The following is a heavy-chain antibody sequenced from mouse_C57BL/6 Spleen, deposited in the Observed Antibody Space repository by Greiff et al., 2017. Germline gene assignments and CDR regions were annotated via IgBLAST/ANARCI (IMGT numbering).Heavy chain of an antibody. Sequence: VQLKESGPGMVKPSPSLSLTCTVTGYSITSGYDWHWIRHFPGNKLEWMGYIRYSGSTNYNPSLKSRISITHDTSKNHFFLKLNSVTTEDTATYYCAREGYSNWYFDVWGTGTTVTVSS. CDR1: GYSITSGYD. J-gene: IGHJ1*03. D-gene: IGHD2-5*01. CDR2: IRYSGST. V-gene: IGHV3-1*01. CDR3: AREGYSNWYFDV.